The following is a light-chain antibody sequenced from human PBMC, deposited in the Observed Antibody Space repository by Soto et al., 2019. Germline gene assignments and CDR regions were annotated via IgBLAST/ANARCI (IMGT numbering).Light chain of an antibody. J-gene: IGKJ1*01. Sequence: EIVLTQSPGTLSLSPEERATLSCRDSQSVSSSYLAWYQQKPGQAPRLLIYGAASRATGIPDRFSGSGSGTDYTLTISRVEPEDFAVYYCQQYGSSPTWTFGQGTKVEIK. CDR3: QQYGSSPTWT. CDR1: QSVSSSY. V-gene: IGKV3-20*01. CDR2: GAA.